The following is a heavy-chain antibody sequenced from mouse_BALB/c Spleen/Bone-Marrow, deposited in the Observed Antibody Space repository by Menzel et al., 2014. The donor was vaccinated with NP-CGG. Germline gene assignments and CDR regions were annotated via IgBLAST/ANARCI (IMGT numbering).Heavy chain of an antibody. CDR2: IYPGSGST. V-gene: IGHV1-55*01. Sequence: QVQLKESGAELVKPGTSVKLSCKASGYNFTSYWINWVKLRPGQGLEWIGDIYPGSGSTNYNEKFKSKATLTVDTSSSTAYMQLRSLASEDSALYYCARFSQLGLLAYWGQGTLVTVSA. CDR1: GYNFTSYW. D-gene: IGHD3-1*01. CDR3: ARFSQLGLLAY. J-gene: IGHJ3*01.